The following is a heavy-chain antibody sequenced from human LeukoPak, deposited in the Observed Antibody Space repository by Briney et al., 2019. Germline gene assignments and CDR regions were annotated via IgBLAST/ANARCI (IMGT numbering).Heavy chain of an antibody. J-gene: IGHJ4*02. V-gene: IGHV3-21*01. D-gene: IGHD1-26*01. CDR3: ARVVGATQYYFDY. Sequence: GGSLRLSCAASGFTFSSYGMHWVRQAPGKGLEWVSSISSSSSYIYYADSVKGRFTISRDNAKNSLYLQMNSLRAEDTAVYYCARVVGATQYYFDYWGQGTLVTVSS. CDR2: ISSSSSYI. CDR1: GFTFSSYG.